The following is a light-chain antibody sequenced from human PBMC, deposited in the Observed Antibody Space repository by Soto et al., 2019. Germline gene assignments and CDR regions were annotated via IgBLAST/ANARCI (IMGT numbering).Light chain of an antibody. CDR3: QQGKSLPLT. CDR2: NIS. CDR1: QGINSW. V-gene: IGKV1-12*01. Sequence: DIQMTQSPSSVSASVGDRVTITCRASQGINSWLAWYQQKPGLAPKLLIYNISTLQGGVPSRFNGSRSGTDFTLTISSLQPEDFATYYCQQGKSLPLTFGGGTKVESK. J-gene: IGKJ4*01.